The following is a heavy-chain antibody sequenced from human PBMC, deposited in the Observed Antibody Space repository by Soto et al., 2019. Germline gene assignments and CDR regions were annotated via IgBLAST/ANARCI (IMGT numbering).Heavy chain of an antibody. CDR3: ARDSRVAGNVDY. V-gene: IGHV4-31*03. CDR2: IYYSGST. CDR1: GGSISSGGYY. J-gene: IGHJ4*02. D-gene: IGHD6-19*01. Sequence: TLSLTCTVSGGSISSGGYYWSWIRQHPGKGLEWIGYIYYSGSTYYNPSLKSRVTISVDTSKNQFSLKLSSVTAADTAVYYCARDSRVAGNVDYWGQGTLVTVSS.